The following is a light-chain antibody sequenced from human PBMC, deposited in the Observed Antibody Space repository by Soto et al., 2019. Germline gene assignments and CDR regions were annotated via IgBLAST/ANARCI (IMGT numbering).Light chain of an antibody. CDR2: GAS. Sequence: EIVLTQSPGTLSLSPGERATLSCRASERVSSGYLGWYQQRPGQAPRLLLYGASNRAAGIPDRFSGRGSETDFTLTISRLEPADFAVYYCKQYASSPPWTFGQGTKVEIK. J-gene: IGKJ1*01. CDR3: KQYASSPPWT. V-gene: IGKV3-20*01. CDR1: ERVSSGY.